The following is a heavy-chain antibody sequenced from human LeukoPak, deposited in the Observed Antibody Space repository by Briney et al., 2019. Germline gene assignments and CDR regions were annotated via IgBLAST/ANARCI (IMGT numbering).Heavy chain of an antibody. CDR1: GFTFSSYA. J-gene: IGHJ4*02. CDR3: ASNLVGATLAFDY. Sequence: GGSLRLSCAASGFTFSSYAMSWVRQAPGKGLEWVSAISGSGGSTYYADSVKGRFTISRDSSKNTLYLQMNSLRAEDTAVYYCASNLVGATLAFDYWGQGTLVTVSS. V-gene: IGHV3-23*01. CDR2: ISGSGGST. D-gene: IGHD1-26*01.